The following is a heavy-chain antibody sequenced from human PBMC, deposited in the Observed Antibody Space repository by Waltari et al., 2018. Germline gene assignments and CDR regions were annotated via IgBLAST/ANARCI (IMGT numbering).Heavy chain of an antibody. CDR3: ARRAAIAATGPTYYMDV. J-gene: IGHJ6*03. D-gene: IGHD6-13*01. CDR2: IYHSGST. CDR1: YSISSGYY. V-gene: IGHV4-38-2*01. Sequence: YSISSGYYWGWIRQPPGKGLEWIGSIYHSGSTYYNPSLKSRVTISVDTSKNQFSLKLSSVTAADTAVYYCARRAAIAATGPTYYMDVWGKGTTVTVSS.